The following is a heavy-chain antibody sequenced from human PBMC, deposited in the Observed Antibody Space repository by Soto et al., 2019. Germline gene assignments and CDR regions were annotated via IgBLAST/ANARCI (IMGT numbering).Heavy chain of an antibody. CDR3: ARDLREDLMTTVTTSAFDI. Sequence: QVQLVESGGGVVQPGRSLRLSCAASGFTFSSYGMHWVRQAPGKGLEWVAVIWYDGSNKYYADSVKGRFTISRDNSENTLYLQMNRLRAAATAVYYCARDLREDLMTTVTTSAFDIWGQGTMVTVSS. CDR1: GFTFSSYG. CDR2: IWYDGSNK. J-gene: IGHJ3*02. V-gene: IGHV3-33*01. D-gene: IGHD4-17*01.